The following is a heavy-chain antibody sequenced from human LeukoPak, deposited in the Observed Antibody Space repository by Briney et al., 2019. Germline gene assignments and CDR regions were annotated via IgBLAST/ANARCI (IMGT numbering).Heavy chain of an antibody. D-gene: IGHD1-1*01. J-gene: IGHJ3*02. V-gene: IGHV3-21*04. CDR1: GFTFRSHS. Sequence: GGSLRLSCKASGFTFRSHSLNWVRQAPGKGPEWVSSISSSGGSMYYRDPVKDRFTISRDNAKNSLYLQLNSLRDEDTAVYFCARDQVTGAFDIWGQGTMVIVSS. CDR2: ISSSGGSM. CDR3: ARDQVTGAFDI.